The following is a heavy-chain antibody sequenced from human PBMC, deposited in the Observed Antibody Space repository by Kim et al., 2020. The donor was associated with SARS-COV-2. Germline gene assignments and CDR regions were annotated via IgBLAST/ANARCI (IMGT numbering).Heavy chain of an antibody. V-gene: IGHV3-30-3*01. CDR3: ARDRFTYSSSFPVDP. Sequence: GGSLRLSCAASGFTFSRYAMNWVRQAPGMGLEWVAVISYDGSNKYYTDSVKGRFTISRDNSKNTLYLQMNSLRAEDTAVYYCARDRFTYSSSFPVDPWGPGTLVTVSS. J-gene: IGHJ5*02. CDR2: ISYDGSNK. CDR1: GFTFSRYA. D-gene: IGHD6-13*01.